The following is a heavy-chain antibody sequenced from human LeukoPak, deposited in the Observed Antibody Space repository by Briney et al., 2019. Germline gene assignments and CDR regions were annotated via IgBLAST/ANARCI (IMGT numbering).Heavy chain of an antibody. Sequence: SETLSLTCTVSGGSISSYYWGWIRQPPGKGLEWIGSIYHSGSTYYNPSLKSRVTISVDTSKNQFSLKLSSVTAADTAVYYCARGMRGSGVPFYYYYGMDVWGQGTTATVSS. J-gene: IGHJ6*02. CDR3: ARGMRGSGVPFYYYYGMDV. CDR2: IYHSGST. CDR1: GGSISSYY. V-gene: IGHV4-38-2*02. D-gene: IGHD3-10*01.